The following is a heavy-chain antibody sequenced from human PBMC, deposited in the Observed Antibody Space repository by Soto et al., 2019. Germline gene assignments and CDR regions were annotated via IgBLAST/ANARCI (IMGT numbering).Heavy chain of an antibody. D-gene: IGHD3-22*01. Sequence: PGGSLRLSCAASGFTFSSYAMHWVRQAPGKGLEWVAVISYDGSNKYYADSVKGRFTISRDNSKNTLYLQMNSLRAEDTAVYYCARDGDSSGPLDYWGQGTLVTVSS. CDR1: GFTFSSYA. J-gene: IGHJ4*02. V-gene: IGHV3-30-3*01. CDR2: ISYDGSNK. CDR3: ARDGDSSGPLDY.